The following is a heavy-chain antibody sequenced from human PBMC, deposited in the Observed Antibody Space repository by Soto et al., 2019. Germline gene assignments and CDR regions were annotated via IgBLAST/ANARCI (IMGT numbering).Heavy chain of an antibody. D-gene: IGHD2-2*01. CDR1: GYTFTSYG. CDR2: ISAYNGNT. Sequence: ASVKVSCKASGYTFTSYGISWVRQAPGQGLEWMGWISAYNGNTNYAQRLQGRVTMTTDTSTSTAYMELRSLRSDDTAVYYCARDLYCSSTSCHHDYYYYGTDVWGQGTTVTVSS. V-gene: IGHV1-18*01. CDR3: ARDLYCSSTSCHHDYYYYGTDV. J-gene: IGHJ6*02.